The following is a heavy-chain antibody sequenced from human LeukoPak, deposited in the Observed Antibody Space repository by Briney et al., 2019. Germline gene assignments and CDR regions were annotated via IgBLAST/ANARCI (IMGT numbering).Heavy chain of an antibody. D-gene: IGHD3-10*01. Sequence: PGGSLRLSCAVSGFSFGNYAMNWVRQAPGKGLEWVSGISTGGSRYYAGSVKGRFSISRDNSKNTLYLQMNSLGVEDTAVYYCAKVLSRQYGSGSYPFDYWGQGTLVTVSS. CDR1: GFSFGNYA. J-gene: IGHJ4*02. CDR3: AKVLSRQYGSGSYPFDY. CDR2: ISTGGSR. V-gene: IGHV3-23*01.